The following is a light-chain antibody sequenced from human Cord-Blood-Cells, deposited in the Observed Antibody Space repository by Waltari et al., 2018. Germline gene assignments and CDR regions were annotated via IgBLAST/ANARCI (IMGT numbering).Light chain of an antibody. J-gene: IGLJ1*01. CDR2: DVS. CDR3: SSYTSSSTPYV. CDR1: TSDAGGYNS. V-gene: IGLV2-14*03. Sequence: QSALTQPASVSGSPGQSITISCTGTTSDAGGYNSVSWYQQHPGKAPKLMIYDVSNRPSGVSNRFSGSKSGNTASLTISGLQAEDEADYYCSSYTSSSTPYVFGTGTKVTVL.